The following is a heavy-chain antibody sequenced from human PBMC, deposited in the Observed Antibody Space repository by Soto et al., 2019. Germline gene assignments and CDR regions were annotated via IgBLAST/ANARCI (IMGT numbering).Heavy chain of an antibody. J-gene: IGHJ4*02. CDR3: ARAGSSWRYFFDS. V-gene: IGHV4-59*01. D-gene: IGHD6-13*01. Sequence: QVLLQESGPGLVQPSETLSLTCTVSGGSMNYYYWSGIRQSPGKGLEWIGYVYYSGTTYYNPYLQSRVNISTDTSQNQFSLELRSVSPADSAIYYCARAGSSWRYFFDSWGRGTLVTVSS. CDR2: VYYSGTT. CDR1: GGSMNYYY.